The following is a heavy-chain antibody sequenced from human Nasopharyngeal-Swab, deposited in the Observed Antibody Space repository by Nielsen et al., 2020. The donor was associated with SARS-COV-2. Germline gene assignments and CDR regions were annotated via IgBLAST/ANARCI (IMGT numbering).Heavy chain of an antibody. Sequence: WVRQAPGQCLEWIGWIVVGSGNTNYAQKFQERVTITRDMSTNKAYMELSSLRSEDTAVYYCATDSSGYHDAFDIWGQGTMVTVSS. J-gene: IGHJ3*02. D-gene: IGHD3-22*01. CDR2: IVVGSGNT. V-gene: IGHV1-58*01. CDR3: ATDSSGYHDAFDI.